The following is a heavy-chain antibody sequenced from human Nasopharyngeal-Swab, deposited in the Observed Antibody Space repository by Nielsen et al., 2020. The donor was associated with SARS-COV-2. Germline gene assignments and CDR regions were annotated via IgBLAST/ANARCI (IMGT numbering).Heavy chain of an antibody. V-gene: IGHV3-64*02. CDR2: ISSNGGST. D-gene: IGHD6-19*01. J-gene: IGHJ4*02. CDR3: ARDFGPSGWLYYFDY. Sequence: IGRRPGKGLEYVSAISSNGGSTYYADSVKGRFTISRDNSKNTLYLQMGSLRAEDMAVYYCARDFGPSGWLYYFDYWGQGTLVTVSS.